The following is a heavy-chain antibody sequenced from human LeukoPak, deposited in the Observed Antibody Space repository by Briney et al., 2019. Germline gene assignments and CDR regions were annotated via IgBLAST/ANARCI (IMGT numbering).Heavy chain of an antibody. CDR2: INPSGGST. D-gene: IGHD3-3*01. CDR3: ARGREARFLEWLFKFDY. CDR1: GYTFTSYY. V-gene: IGHV1-46*01. Sequence: ASVKVSCKASGYTFTSYYMHWVRQAPGQGLDWMGIINPSGGSTSYAQKFQGRVTMTRDTSTSTVYMELSSLRSEDTAVYYCARGREARFLEWLFKFDYWGQGTLVTVSS. J-gene: IGHJ4*02.